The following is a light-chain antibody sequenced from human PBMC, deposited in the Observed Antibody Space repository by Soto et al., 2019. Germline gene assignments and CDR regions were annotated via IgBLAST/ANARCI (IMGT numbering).Light chain of an antibody. Sequence: EIVLTQSPATLSLSPGERGTLSCRASQSVSSYLAWYQQKPGQAPRLLIYDAPNRVTGIPARFSGSGSGTDFTLTISSLEPEDFAVYYCQHRSNWPLTFGGGTKVEMK. J-gene: IGKJ4*01. CDR3: QHRSNWPLT. CDR1: QSVSSY. V-gene: IGKV3-11*01. CDR2: DAP.